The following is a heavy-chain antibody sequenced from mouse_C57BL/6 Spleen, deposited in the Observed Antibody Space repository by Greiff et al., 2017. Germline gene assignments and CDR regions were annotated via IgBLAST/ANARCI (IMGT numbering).Heavy chain of an antibody. CDR2: INPSNGGT. J-gene: IGHJ1*03. V-gene: IGHV1-53*01. CDR1: GYTFTGYW. D-gene: IGHD1-1*01. Sequence: QVQLQQSGAELMKPGASVKLSCKATGYTFTGYWIEWVKQRPGQGLEWIGNINPSNGGTNYNEKFKSKATLTVDKSSSTAYMQLSSLTSEDPAVYYCARHGSSYVPYWYFDVWGTGTTVTVSS. CDR3: ARHGSSYVPYWYFDV.